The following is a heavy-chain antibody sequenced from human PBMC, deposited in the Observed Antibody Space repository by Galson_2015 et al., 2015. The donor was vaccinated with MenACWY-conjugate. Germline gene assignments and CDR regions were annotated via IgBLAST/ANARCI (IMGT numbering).Heavy chain of an antibody. CDR2: IRSDGSDK. V-gene: IGHV3-30*02. Sequence: SLRLSCAASGFTFGRYGIHWVRQAPGKGLEWVAFIRSDGSDKYYTDTDSVRGRFTISRDNSRTTVYLQMNSLRPEDTAVYYCAKERNVVRTTSYFDKWGRGTLVTVSS. D-gene: IGHD1-1*01. CDR1: GFTFGRYG. J-gene: IGHJ4*02. CDR3: AKERNVVRTTSYFDK.